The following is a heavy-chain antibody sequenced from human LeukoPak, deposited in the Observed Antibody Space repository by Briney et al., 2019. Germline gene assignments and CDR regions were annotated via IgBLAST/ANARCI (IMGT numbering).Heavy chain of an antibody. CDR3: ARAGWPTPYYYYYMDV. V-gene: IGHV3-7*01. J-gene: IGHJ6*03. CDR2: IKQDGSEK. CDR1: GFTFGDYA. Sequence: GGSLRLSCTASGFTFGDYAMSWVRQAPGKGLEWVANIKQDGSEKYYVDSVKGRFTISRDNAKNSLYLQMNSLRAEDTAVYYCARAGWPTPYYYYYMDVWGKGTTVTVSS.